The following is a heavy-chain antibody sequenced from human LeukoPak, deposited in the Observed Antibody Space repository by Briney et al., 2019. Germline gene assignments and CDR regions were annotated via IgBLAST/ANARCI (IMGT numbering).Heavy chain of an antibody. J-gene: IGHJ4*02. D-gene: IGHD6-19*01. CDR3: ARVAYSSGWYRFDY. CDR2: ISSSSSTI. V-gene: IGHV3-48*01. Sequence: GGSLRLSCAASGFTFSSYNMNWVRQAPGKGLEWVSYISSSSSTIYYADSVKGRFTISRDNAKKSLYLQMNSLRAEDTAVYYCARVAYSSGWYRFDYWGQGTLVTVSS. CDR1: GFTFSSYN.